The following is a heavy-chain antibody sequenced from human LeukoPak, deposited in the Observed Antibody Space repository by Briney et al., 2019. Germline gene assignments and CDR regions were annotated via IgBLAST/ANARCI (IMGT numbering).Heavy chain of an antibody. Sequence: PGGSLRLSCAASGFAFSSYTMGWVRQAPGKGLEWVSAITGSGGSTYYADSVKGRFTISRDSSKNTLCLQMNSLRAEDTAVYYCAKKTSYCGGDCYPYYFDHWGQGTLVTVSS. CDR1: GFAFSSYT. J-gene: IGHJ4*02. CDR3: AKKTSYCGGDCYPYYFDH. V-gene: IGHV3-23*01. CDR2: ITGSGGST. D-gene: IGHD2-21*02.